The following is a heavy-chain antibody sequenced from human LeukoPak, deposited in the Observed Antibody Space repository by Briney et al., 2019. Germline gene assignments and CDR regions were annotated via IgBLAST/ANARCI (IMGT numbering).Heavy chain of an antibody. Sequence: GGSLRLSCAASGFTFSTYAMSWVRQASGKGLEWVANIKQAGSEKYYVDSVKGRFIISRDNAKNSLHLQMNTLRAEDTAVYYCARVWGPKPDMPAINDHFYYYMDVWGKGTTVTVSS. D-gene: IGHD5-24*01. CDR1: GFTFSTYA. CDR3: ARVWGPKPDMPAINDHFYYYMDV. V-gene: IGHV3-7*01. J-gene: IGHJ6*03. CDR2: IKQAGSEK.